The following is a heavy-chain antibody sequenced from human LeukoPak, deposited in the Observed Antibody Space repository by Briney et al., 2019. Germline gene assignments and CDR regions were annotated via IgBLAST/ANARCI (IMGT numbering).Heavy chain of an antibody. V-gene: IGHV3-30*04. J-gene: IGHJ5*02. Sequence: PGGSLRLSCAAPGFIFSSYAMHWVRQAPGKGLEWVAVISYDGRNKYYTDSVKGRFTISRDNTKNTIYLQVSSLRPDDAAVYYCARDPGHWFDPWGQGTLVTVSS. CDR1: GFIFSSYA. CDR3: ARDPGHWFDP. CDR2: ISYDGRNK.